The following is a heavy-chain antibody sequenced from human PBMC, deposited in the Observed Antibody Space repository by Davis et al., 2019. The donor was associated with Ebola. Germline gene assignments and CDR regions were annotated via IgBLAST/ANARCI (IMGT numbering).Heavy chain of an antibody. CDR1: GYTFTSYA. Sequence: AASVKVSCKASGYTFTSYAMHWVRQAPGQRLEWMAWINAGNGNTKYSQKFQGRVAMTRDTSTTTVYMELSSLRSEDTAVYYCARGGAAARPGYYYYGMDVWGKGTTVTVSS. CDR2: INAGNGNT. D-gene: IGHD6-6*01. J-gene: IGHJ6*04. CDR3: ARGGAAARPGYYYYGMDV. V-gene: IGHV1-3*01.